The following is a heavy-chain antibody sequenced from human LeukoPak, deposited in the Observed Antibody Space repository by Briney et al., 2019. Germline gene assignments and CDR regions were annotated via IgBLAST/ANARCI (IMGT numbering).Heavy chain of an antibody. CDR3: ARRAWIYPNWFDP. J-gene: IGHJ5*02. Sequence: SETLSLTCTVSGGSISSGDYYWSWIRQPPGKGLEWIGYIYYSGSTYYNPSLKSRVTISVDTSKNQFSLKLSSVTAADTAVYYCARRAWIYPNWFDPWGQGTLVTVSS. D-gene: IGHD5-12*01. V-gene: IGHV4-30-4*08. CDR1: GGSISSGDYY. CDR2: IYYSGST.